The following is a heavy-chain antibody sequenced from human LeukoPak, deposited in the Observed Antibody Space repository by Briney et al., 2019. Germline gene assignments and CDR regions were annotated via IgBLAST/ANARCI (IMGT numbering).Heavy chain of an antibody. CDR1: GGSISSYY. D-gene: IGHD3-10*01. V-gene: IGHV4-59*01. CDR2: IYYSGST. Sequence: SETLSPTCTVSGGSISSYYWSWIRQPPGKGLEWIGHIYYSGSTNYNPSLKSRVTISVDTSKNQFSLKLSSVTAADTAVYYCASYGSGITGYWGQGTLVTVSS. CDR3: ASYGSGITGY. J-gene: IGHJ4*02.